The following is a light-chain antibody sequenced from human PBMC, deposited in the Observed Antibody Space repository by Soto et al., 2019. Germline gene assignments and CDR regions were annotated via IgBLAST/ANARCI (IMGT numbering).Light chain of an antibody. CDR2: KAS. V-gene: IGKV1-5*03. Sequence: DIQMTQSPSTLSASVGDRVTITCRASQSITPSLAWFQQKPGKAPKVLIYKASVLESGVPSRFSGGGSGTEFSLTISSLQLDDSATYYCQHCGGYWMVGQGTKVEIK. CDR3: QHCGGYWM. CDR1: QSITPS. J-gene: IGKJ1*01.